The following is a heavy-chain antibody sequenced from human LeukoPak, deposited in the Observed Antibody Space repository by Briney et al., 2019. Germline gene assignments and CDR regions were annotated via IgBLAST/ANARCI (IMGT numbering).Heavy chain of an antibody. Sequence: GGSLRLSCTASGLTFSTSGFNWVRQAPGKGLEWVASIGPTGSDRYYADSIKGRFTISRDNANHFLYLQMNSLRAEDTAVYYCATETNGRHYDYWGQGTLLTVSS. D-gene: IGHD1-14*01. CDR2: IGPTGSDR. V-gene: IGHV3-21*06. CDR1: GLTFSTSG. J-gene: IGHJ4*02. CDR3: ATETNGRHYDY.